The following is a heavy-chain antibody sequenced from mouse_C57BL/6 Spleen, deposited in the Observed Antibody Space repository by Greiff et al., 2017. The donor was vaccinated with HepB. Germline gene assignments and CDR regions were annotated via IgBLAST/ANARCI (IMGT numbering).Heavy chain of an antibody. CDR2: ISSGSSTI. D-gene: IGHD1-1*01. CDR3: ARREDYGSSYWYFDV. J-gene: IGHJ1*03. Sequence: EVKVVESGGGLVKPGGSLKLSCAASGFTFSDYGMHWVRQAPEKGLEWVAYISSGSSTIYYADTVKGRFTISRDNAKNTLFLQMTSLRSEDTAMYYCARREDYGSSYWYFDVWGTGTTVTVSS. CDR1: GFTFSDYG. V-gene: IGHV5-17*01.